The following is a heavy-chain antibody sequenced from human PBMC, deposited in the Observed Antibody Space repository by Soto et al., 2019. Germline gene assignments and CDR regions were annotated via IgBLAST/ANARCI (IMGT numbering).Heavy chain of an antibody. J-gene: IGHJ4*02. CDR1: GGTISSGGYY. CDR2: VYYSGRT. CDR3: AGEPLT. Sequence: QVQLQESGPGLVKPSQTLSLTCTVSGGTISSGGYYWNGIRQHPGKGLEWIGYVYYSGRTYYNPSLKGEVAISGDTSKNQFSLKLSSLTAADTAVYYCAGEPLTWGQGTLVTVSS. V-gene: IGHV4-31*01.